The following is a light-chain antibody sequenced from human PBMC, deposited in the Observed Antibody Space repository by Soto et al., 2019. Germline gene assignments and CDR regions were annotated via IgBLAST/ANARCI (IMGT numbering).Light chain of an antibody. V-gene: IGLV1-40*01. Sequence: QSVLTQPPSVSGAPGHRVTISCTGSNSNIGDGYQVHWYQQLPGTAPKLLIYGDTSRPSGVPDRFSASKSGASASLAISGLQPEDEADYYCQTYDSSLDASVFGGRTQLTVL. J-gene: IGLJ3*02. CDR3: QTYDSSLDASV. CDR1: NSNIGDGYQ. CDR2: GDT.